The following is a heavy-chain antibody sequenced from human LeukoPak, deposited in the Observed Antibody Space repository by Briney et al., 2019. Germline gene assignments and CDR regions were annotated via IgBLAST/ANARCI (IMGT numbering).Heavy chain of an antibody. V-gene: IGHV4-34*01. D-gene: IGHD2-2*01. CDR2: IKHSGRT. CDR3: ASVLKYQLLYYLDY. J-gene: IGHJ4*02. CDR1: NGSFSGYY. Sequence: SETLSLTCAVYNGSFSGYYWTWIRQPPGKGLEWIGEIKHSGRTTYTPSLKSRVSISVDPSKNQFSLKLSSVTAADTAVYYCASVLKYQLLYYLDYWGQGTLVTVSS.